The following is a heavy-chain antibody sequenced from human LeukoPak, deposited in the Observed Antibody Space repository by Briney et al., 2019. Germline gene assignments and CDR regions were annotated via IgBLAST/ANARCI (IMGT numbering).Heavy chain of an antibody. V-gene: IGHV4-38-2*02. Sequence: SETLSLTCTVSGYSISSGYYWGWIRQPPGKGLEWIGSIYHSGSTYYNPSLKSRVTISVDTSKNQFSLKLSSVTAADTAVYYCAREGVQLWSDPMRIWGQGTLVTVSS. CDR1: GYSISSGYY. CDR2: IYHSGST. J-gene: IGHJ4*02. D-gene: IGHD5-18*01. CDR3: AREGVQLWSDPMRI.